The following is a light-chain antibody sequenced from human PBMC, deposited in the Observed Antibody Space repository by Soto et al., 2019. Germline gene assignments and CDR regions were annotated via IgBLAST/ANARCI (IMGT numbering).Light chain of an antibody. CDR2: GAS. V-gene: IGKV3-20*01. Sequence: EIVLTQSPGTLSLSPGERATLSGRASQSVGNNFLAWYQQKPGQAPRLLIYGASSRATGIPDRFSGSGSGTDFTLTISSLEPEDFAVYYCQQYGSFPYTFGQGTKLEIK. J-gene: IGKJ2*01. CDR1: QSVGNNF. CDR3: QQYGSFPYT.